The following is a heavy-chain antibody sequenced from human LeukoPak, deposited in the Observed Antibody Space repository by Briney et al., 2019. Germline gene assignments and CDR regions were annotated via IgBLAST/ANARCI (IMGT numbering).Heavy chain of an antibody. D-gene: IGHD1-26*01. V-gene: IGHV1-8*01. J-gene: IGHJ4*02. CDR2: MNPNSGNT. CDR1: GYTFTSYD. CDR3: AIDPLHSGSYSFDY. Sequence: ASVKVSCKASGYTFTSYDINWVRQATGQGLEWMGWMNPNSGNTGYAQKFQGRVTMTRNTSISTAYMELSSLRSEDTAVYYCAIDPLHSGSYSFDYWGQGTLVTVSS.